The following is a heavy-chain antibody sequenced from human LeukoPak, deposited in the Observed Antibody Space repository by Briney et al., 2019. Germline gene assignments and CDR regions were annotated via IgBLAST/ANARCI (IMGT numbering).Heavy chain of an antibody. CDR3: ARARYANAWYAFDI. Sequence: SETLSLTCTVSGGSVSSYYWSWIRRPPGRGLEWIAYLSHSGSSDSNPSLTSRVTTLVDTSTNKFSLKLTSVTAADTAVYYCARARYANAWYAFDIWGHGTMVTVSS. V-gene: IGHV4-59*02. CDR2: LSHSGSS. J-gene: IGHJ3*02. D-gene: IGHD2-2*01. CDR1: GGSVSSYY.